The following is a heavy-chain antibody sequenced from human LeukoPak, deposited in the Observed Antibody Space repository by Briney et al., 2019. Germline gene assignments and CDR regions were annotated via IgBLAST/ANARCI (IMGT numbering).Heavy chain of an antibody. J-gene: IGHJ4*02. V-gene: IGHV4-39*07. Sequence: PSETLSLTCTVSGGSISSSPYYWGWIRQPPGKGLEWIGSIYYSGTTHYNPSLESRVTISVDTSKNQFSLKLTPVTAADTAVYYCAREDYSGSGSHPPDYWGQGTLVTVSS. CDR3: AREDYSGSGSHPPDY. D-gene: IGHD3-10*01. CDR1: GGSISSSPYY. CDR2: IYYSGTT.